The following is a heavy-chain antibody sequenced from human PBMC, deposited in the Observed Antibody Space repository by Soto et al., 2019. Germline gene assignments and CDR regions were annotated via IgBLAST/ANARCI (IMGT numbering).Heavy chain of an antibody. CDR2: ISGGGETT. CDR3: ARDHHRYSGYDYVDY. Sequence: PGGSLRLSCAASGFTFSSYAMWWVRQAPGKGLECVSAISGGGETTYYADSVKGRFTISRDNAKNSLYLQMNSLRAEDTAVYYCARDHHRYSGYDYVDYWGQGTLVTVSS. CDR1: GFTFSSYA. J-gene: IGHJ4*02. V-gene: IGHV3-23*01. D-gene: IGHD5-12*01.